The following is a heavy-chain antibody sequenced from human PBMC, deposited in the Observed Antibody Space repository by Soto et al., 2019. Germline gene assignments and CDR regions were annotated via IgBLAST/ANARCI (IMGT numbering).Heavy chain of an antibody. CDR1: GYTFTTYG. Sequence: QVQLVQSGAEVKKPGASVKVSCKASGYTFTTYGISWVRQAPGQGLEWLGWILTYNGNTHYAQKLQGRVTMTTDTSTSTAYMELRSLRSDDTAVYFCARARRYCSSTSCYSDCWGQGTLVTVSS. J-gene: IGHJ4*02. CDR2: ILTYNGNT. CDR3: ARARRYCSSTSCYSDC. D-gene: IGHD2-2*01. V-gene: IGHV1-18*01.